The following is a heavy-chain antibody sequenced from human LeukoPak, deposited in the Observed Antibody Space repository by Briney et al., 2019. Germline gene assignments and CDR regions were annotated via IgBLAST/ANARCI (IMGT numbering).Heavy chain of an antibody. J-gene: IGHJ6*03. Sequence: GGSLSLFCAASGFTFSSYEMNWVRQAPGEGVEGVSFISTSSSYTYYADSVKGRFTISRDNARNSLYLQMNSLRAEDTAVYYCARDQWLVRDHYMDVWGKGTTVIVSS. CDR1: GFTFSSYE. V-gene: IGHV3-21*01. CDR3: ARDQWLVRDHYMDV. D-gene: IGHD6-19*01. CDR2: ISTSSSYT.